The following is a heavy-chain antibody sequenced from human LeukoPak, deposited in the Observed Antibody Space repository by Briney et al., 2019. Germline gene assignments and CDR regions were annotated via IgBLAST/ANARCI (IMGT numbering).Heavy chain of an antibody. CDR1: GFTFSSYA. Sequence: GSLRLSCAASGFTFSSYAMSWVRQAPGKGLEWVSSISSSSSYIYYADSVKGRFTISRDNAKNSLYLQMNSLRAEDTAVYYCAREGDYYDSSGYDPWGQGTLVTVSS. CDR3: AREGDYYDSSGYDP. V-gene: IGHV3-21*01. CDR2: ISSSSSYI. D-gene: IGHD3-22*01. J-gene: IGHJ5*02.